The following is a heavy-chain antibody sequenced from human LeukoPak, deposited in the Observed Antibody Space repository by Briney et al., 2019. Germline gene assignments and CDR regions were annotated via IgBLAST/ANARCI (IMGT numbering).Heavy chain of an antibody. J-gene: IGHJ5*02. CDR3: AKGGERMMYAYNWFDP. CDR1: GFTFDDYA. CDR2: ISWNSGSI. D-gene: IGHD2-8*01. V-gene: IGHV3-9*01. Sequence: PGGSLRLSCAASGFTFDDYAMHWVRQAPGKGLEWVSGISWNSGSIGYADSVKGRFTISRDNAKNSLYLQMNSLRAEDTALYYCAKGGERMMYAYNWFDPWGQGTLVTVSS.